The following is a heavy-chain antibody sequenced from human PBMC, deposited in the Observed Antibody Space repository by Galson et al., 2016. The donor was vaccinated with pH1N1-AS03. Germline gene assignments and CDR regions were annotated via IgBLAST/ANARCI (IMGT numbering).Heavy chain of an antibody. CDR2: IFTGGTT. Sequence: SLRLSCAVSGFSVSSKYMNWVRQAPGKGLEWISVIFTGGTTYYADSVRGRFTISRDDSRNTLYLQMNSLRNEETAVYYCARGITIFGLARPALDSWGQGTRVTVSS. D-gene: IGHD3-3*01. V-gene: IGHV3-66*02. CDR1: GFSVSSKY. CDR3: ARGITIFGLARPALDS. J-gene: IGHJ4*02.